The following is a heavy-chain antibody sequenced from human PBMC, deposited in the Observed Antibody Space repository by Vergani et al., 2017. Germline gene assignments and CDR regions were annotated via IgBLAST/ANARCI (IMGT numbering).Heavy chain of an antibody. V-gene: IGHV4-59*01. CDR3: ARLVGDLSSGLYYYYYMDF. CDR1: GGSISSYY. D-gene: IGHD2-15*01. J-gene: IGHJ6*03. Sequence: QVQLQESGPGLVKPSETLSLTCTVSGGSISSYYWSWIRQPPGKGLEWIGYIYYSGSTNYNPSLKSRVTISVDTSKNQFSLKLSSVTAADTAVYYCARLVGDLSSGLYYYYYMDFWGKGTTVTVSS. CDR2: IYYSGST.